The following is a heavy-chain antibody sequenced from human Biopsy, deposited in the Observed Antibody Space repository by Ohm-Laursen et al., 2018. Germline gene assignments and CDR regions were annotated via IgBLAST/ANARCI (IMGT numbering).Heavy chain of an antibody. V-gene: IGHV5-51*01. CDR1: GYSFTNYW. Sequence: ESLRISCKCSGYSFTNYWLGWVRQMPGKGLEWMGLIYPGDSDTRYSPSFQGQVTISVDKSISTAYVQWNSLKASDTAMYYCAKHGGLGDFWSGYPLAAFDIWGQGTMVTVSS. CDR2: IYPGDSDT. CDR3: AKHGGLGDFWSGYPLAAFDI. J-gene: IGHJ3*02. D-gene: IGHD3-3*01.